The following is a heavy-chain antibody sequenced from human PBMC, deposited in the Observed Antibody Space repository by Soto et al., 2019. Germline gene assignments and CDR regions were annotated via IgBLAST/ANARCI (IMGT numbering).Heavy chain of an antibody. CDR2: IIPIFGTA. CDR3: AREVSIAARAGYYYYGMDV. Sequence: VQLVQSGAEVKKPGSSVKVSCKASGGTFSSYAISWVRQAPGQGLEWMGGIIPIFGTANYAQKFQGRVTITADESTSTAYMELSSLRSEDTAVYYCAREVSIAARAGYYYYGMDVWGQGTTVTVSS. CDR1: GGTFSSYA. J-gene: IGHJ6*02. V-gene: IGHV1-69*01. D-gene: IGHD6-6*01.